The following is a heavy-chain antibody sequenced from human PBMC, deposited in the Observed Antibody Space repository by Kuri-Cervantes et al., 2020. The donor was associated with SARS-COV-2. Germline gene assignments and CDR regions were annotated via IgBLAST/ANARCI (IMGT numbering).Heavy chain of an antibody. Sequence: SETLSLTCAVYGGSFSGYYWSWIRQPPGKGLEWIGEINNSGSTNYNPSLKSRVTISVDTSKNQFSLKLSSVTAADTAVYYCRYSGWSGPYYYYMDVWGKGTTVTVSS. CDR3: RYSGWSGPYYYYMDV. J-gene: IGHJ6*03. CDR2: INNSGST. V-gene: IGHV4-34*01. CDR1: GGSFSGYY. D-gene: IGHD3-3*01.